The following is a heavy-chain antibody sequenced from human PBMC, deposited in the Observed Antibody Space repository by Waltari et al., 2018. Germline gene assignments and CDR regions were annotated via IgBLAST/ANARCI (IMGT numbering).Heavy chain of an antibody. CDR1: GDPMSSSNW. D-gene: IGHD2-15*01. J-gene: IGHJ4*02. CDR2: VHLSGRT. Sequence: QLQLQQSGPGLVNPSESLSLTCAVSGDPMSSSNWYSWVRQSPGKGLEWIGQVHLSGRTTYNPSLASRVTVSIDTSTNQFSLKVPSPTAADTAMYYCARDCGRGIYLDSWGQGTLVTVSP. CDR3: ARDCGRGIYLDS. V-gene: IGHV4-4*02.